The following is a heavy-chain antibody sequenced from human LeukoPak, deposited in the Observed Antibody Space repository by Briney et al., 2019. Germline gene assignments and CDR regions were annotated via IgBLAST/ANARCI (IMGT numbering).Heavy chain of an antibody. Sequence: SETLSLTCAVSGGSISSGSYSWSWIRQPPGKGLEWIGYISPRGSTYYNPSLKSRVILSLDTSANQFSLNLSSVTAADTAVYYCARFSPRAMGNYLDFWGQGTLVTVSS. CDR3: ARFSPRAMGNYLDF. D-gene: IGHD7-27*01. CDR2: ISPRGST. J-gene: IGHJ4*02. CDR1: GGSISSGSYS. V-gene: IGHV4-30-2*01.